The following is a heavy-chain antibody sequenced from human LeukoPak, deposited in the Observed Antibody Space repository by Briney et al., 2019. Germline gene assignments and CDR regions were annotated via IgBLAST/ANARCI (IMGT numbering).Heavy chain of an antibody. J-gene: IGHJ4*02. V-gene: IGHV4-59*08. Sequence: SETLPLTCTVSGGSISSYYWSWIRQPPGKGLEWIGYIYYSGSTNYNPSLKSRVTISVDTSKNQFSLKLSSVTAADTAVYYCASSTDSSGFITSSYFDYWGQGALVTVSS. CDR1: GGSISSYY. CDR3: ASSTDSSGFITSSYFDY. CDR2: IYYSGST. D-gene: IGHD3-22*01.